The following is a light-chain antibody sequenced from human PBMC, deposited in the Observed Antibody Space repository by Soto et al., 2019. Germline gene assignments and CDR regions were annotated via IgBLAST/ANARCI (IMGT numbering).Light chain of an antibody. J-gene: IGLJ1*01. CDR3: CSYTSISTFV. CDR2: EVS. Sequence: QSALTQPASVSASPGQSITSSCTGTSSDVGANNYVSWYQRHPGKAPKLMIYEVSNRPSGVSTRFSGSKSGNTASLTISGLQAEDEADYFCCSYTSISTFVFGTGTKVTVL. CDR1: SSDVGANNY. V-gene: IGLV2-14*01.